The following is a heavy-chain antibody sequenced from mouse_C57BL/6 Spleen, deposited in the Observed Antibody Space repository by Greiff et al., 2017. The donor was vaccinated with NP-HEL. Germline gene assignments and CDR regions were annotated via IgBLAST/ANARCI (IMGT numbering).Heavy chain of an antibody. Sequence: QVHVKQPGAELVKPGASVQMSCKASGYTFTSYWITWVKQRPGQGLEWIGDIYPGSGSTNYNEKFKSKATLTVDTSSSTAYMQRSSLTSEDSAVYYCARYYGSVFDYGGQGTTLAVSS. CDR1: GYTFTSYW. CDR3: ARYYGSVFDY. V-gene: IGHV1-55*01. J-gene: IGHJ2*01. D-gene: IGHD1-1*01. CDR2: IYPGSGST.